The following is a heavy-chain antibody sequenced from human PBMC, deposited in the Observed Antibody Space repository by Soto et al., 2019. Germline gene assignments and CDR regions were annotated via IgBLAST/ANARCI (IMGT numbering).Heavy chain of an antibody. V-gene: IGHV1-8*01. Sequence: QVQLVQSGAEVKKPGASVKVSCKASGYTFTSYDINWVRQATGQGLEWMGWMNPNSGNTGYAQKFQGRVTMTRNTSISTAYMEVSSLRSEDTAVYYCARGMSNRGVNWFDPWGQGTLVTVSS. CDR1: GYTFTSYD. J-gene: IGHJ5*02. D-gene: IGHD3-10*01. CDR2: MNPNSGNT. CDR3: ARGMSNRGVNWFDP.